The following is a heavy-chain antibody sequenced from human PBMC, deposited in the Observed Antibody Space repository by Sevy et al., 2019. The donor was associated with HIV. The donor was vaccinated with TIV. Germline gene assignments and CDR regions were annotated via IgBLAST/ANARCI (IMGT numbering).Heavy chain of an antibody. Sequence: GGSLRLSCAASGFTFSDYYMSWIRQAPGKGLEWVSYISSSSSYTNYADSVKGRFTISRDNAKNSLYLQMNSLRAEDTAVYYCARASGQYSSSWYPFDYWGQGTLVTVPQ. V-gene: IGHV3-11*06. CDR2: ISSSSSYT. J-gene: IGHJ4*02. D-gene: IGHD6-13*01. CDR1: GFTFSDYY. CDR3: ARASGQYSSSWYPFDY.